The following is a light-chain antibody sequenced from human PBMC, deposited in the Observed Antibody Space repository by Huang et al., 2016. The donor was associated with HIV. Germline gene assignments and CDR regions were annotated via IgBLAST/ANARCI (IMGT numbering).Light chain of an antibody. CDR2: KAS. CDR1: QSISFY. V-gene: IGKV1-5*03. Sequence: DTQMTQSPSTLSASVGDRVTITCRASQSISFYLAWYQQKPGKAPNLLIYKASTFEGGVPSRFSGRGSGTEFTLTITSLQPDDFATYYCQQYNDFPWTFGQGTKVEIK. CDR3: QQYNDFPWT. J-gene: IGKJ1*01.